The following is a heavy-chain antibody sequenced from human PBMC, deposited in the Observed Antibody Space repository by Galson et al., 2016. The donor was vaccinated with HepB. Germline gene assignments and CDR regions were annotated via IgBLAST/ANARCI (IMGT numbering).Heavy chain of an antibody. J-gene: IGHJ4*02. CDR3: AREADFYDSTGYFPPFAY. CDR2: ISISGSTV. V-gene: IGHV3-48*03. Sequence: SLRLSCSGSGFTFSRYNMNWVRQAPGKGLEWLADISISGSTVYYADSVKGRFTISRDNDKNSVYLQMDSLRDEDTAVYYCAREADFYDSTGYFPPFAYWGQEILVTVSS. D-gene: IGHD3-22*01. CDR1: GFTFSRYN.